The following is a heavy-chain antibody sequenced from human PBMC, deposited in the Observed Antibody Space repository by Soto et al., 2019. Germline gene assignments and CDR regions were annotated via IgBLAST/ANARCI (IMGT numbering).Heavy chain of an antibody. Sequence: VPVNLARKGAGSTFSGDVISWGRMEPEKGLEWMGWLNPNRGNTCYSQTFQVRVTMTRNTSISTAYMELSSLRSEDTAVYYCATPRRVRAMAIDAFDIWGQ. CDR3: ATPRRVRAMAIDAFDI. CDR1: GSTFSGDV. J-gene: IGHJ3*02. CDR2: LNPNRGNT. D-gene: IGHD1-26*01. V-gene: IGHV1-8*01.